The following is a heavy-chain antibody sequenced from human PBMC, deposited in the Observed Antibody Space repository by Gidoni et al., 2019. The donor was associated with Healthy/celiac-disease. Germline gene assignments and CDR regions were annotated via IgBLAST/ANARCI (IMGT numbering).Heavy chain of an antibody. J-gene: IGHJ4*02. CDR2: ISSSGSTI. CDR1: GFTFSSYE. Sequence: PGGSLRLSCAASGFTFSSYEMNWVRHLPGKGLEWVSYISSSGSTIYYADSVKGRFTISRDNAKNSLYLQMNSLRAEDTAVYYCARDLPDTFEEVSGYSYGDFDYWGQGTLVTVSS. D-gene: IGHD5-18*01. V-gene: IGHV3-48*03. CDR3: ARDLPDTFEEVSGYSYGDFDY.